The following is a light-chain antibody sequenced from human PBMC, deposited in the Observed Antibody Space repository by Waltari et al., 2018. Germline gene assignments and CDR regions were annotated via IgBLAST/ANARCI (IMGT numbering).Light chain of an antibody. CDR3: SSYTGTSYV. V-gene: IGLV2-8*01. CDR1: SSDVGAYDS. J-gene: IGLJ1*01. Sequence: QSALTQPPSASGSLGQSVTISCTGTSSDVGAYDSVSWFQQHPGKAPKLIIWGVSKRPSGLPGRFSGSKSANTASLTVSGLQSEDEADYYCSSYTGTSYVFGPGTQVTVL. CDR2: GVS.